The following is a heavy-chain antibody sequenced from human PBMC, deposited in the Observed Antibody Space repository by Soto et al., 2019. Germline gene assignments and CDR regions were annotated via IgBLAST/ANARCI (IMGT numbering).Heavy chain of an antibody. CDR1: GFTFSSYG. V-gene: IGHV3-30*18. D-gene: IGHD2-15*01. CDR2: ISYDGSNK. Sequence: QVQLVESGGGVVQPGRSLRLSCAASGFTFSSYGMHWVRQAPGKGLEWVAVISYDGSNKYYADSVKGRFTISRDNSKNTLYLQMNSLGAEDTAVYYCAKRRVVVAATTRTYYYGMDVWGQGTTVTVSS. CDR3: AKRRVVVAATTRTYYYGMDV. J-gene: IGHJ6*02.